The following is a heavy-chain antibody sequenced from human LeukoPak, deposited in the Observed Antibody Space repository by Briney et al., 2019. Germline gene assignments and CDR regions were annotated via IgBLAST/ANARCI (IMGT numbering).Heavy chain of an antibody. Sequence: SETLSLTCAVSGYSISSGDYWGWIRQPPGRGLEWIGSIYHTGSIYYNPSLKSRVTISVDTSKNQFSLKLSSVTAADTAVYYCARPSFGAPDFDYWGQGTLVTVSS. CDR1: GYSISSGDY. CDR3: ARPSFGAPDFDY. J-gene: IGHJ4*02. CDR2: IYHTGSI. D-gene: IGHD3-3*01. V-gene: IGHV4-38-2*01.